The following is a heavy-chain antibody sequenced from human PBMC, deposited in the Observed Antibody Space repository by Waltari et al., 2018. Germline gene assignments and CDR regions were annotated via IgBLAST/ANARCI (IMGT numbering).Heavy chain of an antibody. Sequence: QLQLQESGPGLVKPSETLSLTCTVSGGSISSSSYYWGWIRQPPGKGLEWIGSIYYSGGTYYNPSLKGRVTISVDTSKNQFSLKLSSVTAADTAVYYCATLYSSSPQAYYYYYMDVWGKGTTVTISS. V-gene: IGHV4-39*07. D-gene: IGHD6-6*01. CDR1: GGSISSSSYY. J-gene: IGHJ6*03. CDR3: ATLYSSSPQAYYYYYMDV. CDR2: IYYSGGT.